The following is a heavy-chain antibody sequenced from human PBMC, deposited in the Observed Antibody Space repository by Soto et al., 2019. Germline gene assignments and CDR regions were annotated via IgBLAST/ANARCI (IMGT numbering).Heavy chain of an antibody. Sequence: ETLSLTCAVYGGSFSDYYWSWIRQPPGKGLEWIGEINHSGSTNYNPSLKSRVTISVDTSKNQFSLKLSSVTAADTAVYYCARESLIQLDTAHYYYGMDVWGQGTTVTVSS. CDR1: GGSFSDYY. CDR2: INHSGST. J-gene: IGHJ6*02. V-gene: IGHV4-34*01. CDR3: ARESLIQLDTAHYYYGMDV. D-gene: IGHD5-18*01.